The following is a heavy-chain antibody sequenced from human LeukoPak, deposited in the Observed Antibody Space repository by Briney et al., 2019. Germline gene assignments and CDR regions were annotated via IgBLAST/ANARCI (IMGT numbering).Heavy chain of an antibody. Sequence: ASVKVSCKASGYTFTGYYMHWVRQAPGQGLEWMGWINPNSGGTNYAQKFQGRVTMTRDTSISTAYMELSRLRSDDTAVYYCARERSRSGWSECGYWGQGTLVTVSS. CDR2: INPNSGGT. CDR3: ARERSRSGWSECGY. J-gene: IGHJ4*02. D-gene: IGHD6-19*01. CDR1: GYTFTGYY. V-gene: IGHV1-2*02.